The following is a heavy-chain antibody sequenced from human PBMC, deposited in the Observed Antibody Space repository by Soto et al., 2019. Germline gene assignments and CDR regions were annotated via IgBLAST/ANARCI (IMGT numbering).Heavy chain of an antibody. V-gene: IGHV1-18*01. CDR1: GYTFFTYD. CDR3: ARHHGPTTSENWFDP. J-gene: IGHJ5*02. Sequence: QVHLVQSGVEVKTPGASVKVSCQASGYTFFTYDISWVRQAPGQGLEWMGWISTYSGDTKYAQKFQGRVTMTTDTSPTKAYLELRSLRSDGPAVYYCARHHGPTTSENWFDPWGQGTLVTVSS. D-gene: IGHD5-12*01. CDR2: ISTYSGDT.